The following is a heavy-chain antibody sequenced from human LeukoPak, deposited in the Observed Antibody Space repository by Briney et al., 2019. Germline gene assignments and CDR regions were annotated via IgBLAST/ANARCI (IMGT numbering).Heavy chain of an antibody. CDR3: ARDVVGIYCSSTSCYGMDV. Sequence: PGGSLRLSCAASGFSFSSYSMNWARQAPGKGLEWVSYISSGSGTTYSADSVKGRFTISRDNAKNSLYLQMNSLRAEDTAVYYCARDVVGIYCSSTSCYGMDVWGQGTTVTVSS. J-gene: IGHJ6*02. D-gene: IGHD2-2*01. CDR2: ISSGSGTT. V-gene: IGHV3-48*01. CDR1: GFSFSSYS.